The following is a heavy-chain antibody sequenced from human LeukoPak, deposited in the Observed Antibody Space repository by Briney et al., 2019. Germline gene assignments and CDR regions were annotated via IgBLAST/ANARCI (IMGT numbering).Heavy chain of an antibody. V-gene: IGHV4-4*07. CDR3: ARDHEVVPSYYYMDV. J-gene: IGHJ6*03. D-gene: IGHD2-2*01. CDR1: GGSISGFY. Sequence: SETLSLTCTVSGGSISGFYWSWIRQTAGKGLEWIGRIYTSGSTNYNPSLKSRVTMSLDTSKNQFSLKLSSVTAADTAVYYCARDHEVVPSYYYMDVWGKGTTVTVSS. CDR2: IYTSGST.